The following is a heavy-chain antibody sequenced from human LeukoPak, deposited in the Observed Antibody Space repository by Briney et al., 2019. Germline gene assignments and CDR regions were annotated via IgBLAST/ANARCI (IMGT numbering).Heavy chain of an antibody. Sequence: ASVKVSCKASGYTFTGYYMHWVRQAPGQGLEWMGWINPNSGGTNYAQKFQGRVTMTRDTSISTAYMELSRLRSDDTAVYYCARVASPGSAYYYMDVWGKGTTVTVSS. D-gene: IGHD3-10*01. CDR2: INPNSGGT. J-gene: IGHJ6*03. CDR3: ARVASPGSAYYYMDV. V-gene: IGHV1-2*02. CDR1: GYTFTGYY.